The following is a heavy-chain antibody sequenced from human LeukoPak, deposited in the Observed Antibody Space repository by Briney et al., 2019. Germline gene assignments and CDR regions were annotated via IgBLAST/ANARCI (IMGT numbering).Heavy chain of an antibody. Sequence: PGGSLRLSCAASGFTFSSYSMNWVRQAPGKGLEWVSSISSSSSYIYYADSVKGRFTISRDNAKNSLYLQMNSLRAEDTAVYYCARGIMRGRLSFDYWGQGTLVTVSS. CDR3: ARGIMRGRLSFDY. CDR2: ISSSSSYI. V-gene: IGHV3-21*01. J-gene: IGHJ4*02. D-gene: IGHD3-16*01. CDR1: GFTFSSYS.